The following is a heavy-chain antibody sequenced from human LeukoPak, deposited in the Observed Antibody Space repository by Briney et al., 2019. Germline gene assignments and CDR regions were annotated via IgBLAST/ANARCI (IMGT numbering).Heavy chain of an antibody. D-gene: IGHD5-12*01. CDR2: IYYSGST. J-gene: IGHJ4*02. CDR3: ARGYSGYDPGFDY. V-gene: IGHV4-30-4*01. CDR1: GGSINSGDYY. Sequence: PSETLSLTCTVSGGSINSGDYYWSWIRQPPGKGLEWIGYIYYSGSTYYNPSLKSRVTISVDTSKNQFSLKLSSVTAADTAVYYCARGYSGYDPGFDYWGQGTLVTVSS.